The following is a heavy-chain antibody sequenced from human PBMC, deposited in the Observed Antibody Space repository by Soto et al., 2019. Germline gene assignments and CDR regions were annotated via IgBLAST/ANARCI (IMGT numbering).Heavy chain of an antibody. D-gene: IGHD4-17*01. J-gene: IGHJ4*02. CDR1: GRSIRSSGHY. V-gene: IGHV4-31*01. Sequence: SETLCLTCTVSGRSIRSSGHYWSWNRQQPGKGLESITYIYHTGSTYYKPSLNSPFTISEDTTKNHVSLKLGSVTAPDTALYYCGTSYGAFECWGQGTLVTVSS. CDR3: GTSYGAFEC. CDR2: IYHTGST.